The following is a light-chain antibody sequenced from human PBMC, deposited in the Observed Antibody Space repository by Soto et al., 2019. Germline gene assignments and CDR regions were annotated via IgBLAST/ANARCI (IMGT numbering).Light chain of an antibody. CDR1: QSVSSN. V-gene: IGKV3-15*01. Sequence: EILLTQSPATLSVSPGERATLSCRASQSVSSNLAWYQQKPGQAPRLIIYGVSTRANGIPARFSGSGSGTEFTLTISSLQSEDFAFYYCQQYNNWHPITFGQGTRLEIK. CDR3: QQYNNWHPIT. J-gene: IGKJ5*01. CDR2: GVS.